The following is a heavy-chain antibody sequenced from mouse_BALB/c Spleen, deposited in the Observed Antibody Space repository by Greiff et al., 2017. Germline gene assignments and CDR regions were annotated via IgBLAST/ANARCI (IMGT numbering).Heavy chain of an antibody. CDR2: INPSTGYT. CDR3: ARVPLYYGSSLYAMDY. V-gene: IGHV1-7*01. CDR1: GYTFTSYW. Sequence: VQLQQSGAELAKPGASVKMSCKASGYTFTSYWMHWVKQRPGQGLEWIGYINPSTGYTEYNQKFKDKATLTADKSSSTAYMQLSSLTSEDSAVYYCARVPLYYGSSLYAMDYWGQGTSVTVSS. J-gene: IGHJ4*01. D-gene: IGHD1-1*01.